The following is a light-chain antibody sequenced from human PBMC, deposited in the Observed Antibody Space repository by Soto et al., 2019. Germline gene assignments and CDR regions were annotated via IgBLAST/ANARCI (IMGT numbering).Light chain of an antibody. CDR2: DAY. CDR1: QSIRKN. V-gene: IGKV3-11*01. CDR3: QQRHMWTIT. Sequence: EIVLTQSPGTLSLSPGERATLSGRASQSIRKNLGWYQHKPGQDPRLLIYDAYNRATGIPPRFSGSGSGTDFNLTISSLETEDSAVYECQQRHMWTITFGQGTRLEIK. J-gene: IGKJ5*01.